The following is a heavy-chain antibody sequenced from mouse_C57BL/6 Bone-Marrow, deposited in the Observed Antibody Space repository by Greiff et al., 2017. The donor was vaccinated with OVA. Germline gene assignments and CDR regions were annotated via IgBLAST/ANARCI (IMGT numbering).Heavy chain of an antibody. Sequence: EVQLQQSGPELVKPGASVKISCKASGYTFTDYYMNWVKQSHGKSLEWIGDINPNNGGTSYNQKFKGKATLTVDKSSSTAYMELRSLTSEDSAVYYCAREGGYYYGSSYDRAWFAYWGQGTLVTVSA. D-gene: IGHD1-1*01. CDR3: AREGGYYYGSSYDRAWFAY. V-gene: IGHV1-26*01. CDR2: INPNNGGT. J-gene: IGHJ3*01. CDR1: GYTFTDYY.